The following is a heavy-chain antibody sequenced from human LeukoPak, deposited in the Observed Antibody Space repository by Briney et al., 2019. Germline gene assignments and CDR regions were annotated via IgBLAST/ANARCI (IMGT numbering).Heavy chain of an antibody. CDR1: GFTFSDYY. J-gene: IGHJ4*02. CDR2: ISSSGSTI. CDR3: ARDFGNGWYPPFDY. Sequence: PGGSLRLSCAASGFTFSDYYMSWIRQAPGKGLEWVSYISSSGSTIYYADSVKGRFTISRDSAKNSLYLQMNSLRAEDTAVYYCARDFGNGWYPPFDYWGQGTLVTVSS. V-gene: IGHV3-11*01. D-gene: IGHD6-19*01.